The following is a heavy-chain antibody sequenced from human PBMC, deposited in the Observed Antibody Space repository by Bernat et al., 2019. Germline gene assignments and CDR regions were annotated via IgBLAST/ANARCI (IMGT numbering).Heavy chain of an antibody. CDR2: ISGSGRST. CDR1: GFTFSTYA. J-gene: IGHJ4*02. D-gene: IGHD3-16*02. CDR3: ATTGVGYDFVWGSYRIDY. Sequence: EVQLVESGGGLVQPGGSLRLSCAASGFTFSTYAMSWVRQAPGKGLEWVSAISGSGRSTYYADSVKGRFTISRDSSKNTLYLQMNSLRAEDTAVYYCATTGVGYDFVWGSYRIDYWGQGTLVTVCS. V-gene: IGHV3-23*04.